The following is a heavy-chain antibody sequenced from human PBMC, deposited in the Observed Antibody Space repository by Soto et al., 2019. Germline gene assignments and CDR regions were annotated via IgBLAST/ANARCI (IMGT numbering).Heavy chain of an antibody. CDR1: GGSFNDFY. V-gene: IGHV4-34*01. D-gene: IGHD2-15*01. Sequence: QMHIQQWGAGLLKPSETLSLTCAVSGGSFNDFYWNWVRQPPGEGLEWIGEVNHAGGTDYNPSLKSRVTISEDRSKNQLSLRLKSVTVADTATYYCARRGRYGGRNYTGWGQGTLVTVSS. CDR3: ARRGRYGGRNYTG. J-gene: IGHJ4*02. CDR2: VNHAGGT.